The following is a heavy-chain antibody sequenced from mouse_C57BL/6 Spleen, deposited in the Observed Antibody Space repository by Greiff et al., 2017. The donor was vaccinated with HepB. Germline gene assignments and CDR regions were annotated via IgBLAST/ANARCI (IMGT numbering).Heavy chain of an antibody. V-gene: IGHV5-9-1*02. D-gene: IGHD1-1*01. CDR1: GFTFSSYA. CDR2: ISSGGDYI. Sequence: EVQLVESGEGLVKPGGSLKLSCAASGFTFSSYAMSWVRQTPEKRLEWVAYISSGGDYIYYADTVKGRFTISRDNARNTLYLQMSSLKSEDTAMYYCTRDRDYDGNYYAMDYWGQGTSVTVSS. J-gene: IGHJ4*01. CDR3: TRDRDYDGNYYAMDY.